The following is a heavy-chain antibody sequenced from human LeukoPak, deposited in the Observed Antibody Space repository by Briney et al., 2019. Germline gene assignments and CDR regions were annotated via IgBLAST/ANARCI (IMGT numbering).Heavy chain of an antibody. CDR1: GGTFSSYA. CDR3: AREGPSYSSSSGFDY. J-gene: IGHJ4*02. Sequence: ASVKVSCKASGGTFSSYAISWVRQAPGQGLEWMGIINPSGGSTSYAQKFQGRVTMTRDTSTSTVYMELSSLRSEDTAVYYCAREGPSYSSSSGFDYWGQGTLVTVSS. D-gene: IGHD6-13*01. CDR2: INPSGGST. V-gene: IGHV1-46*01.